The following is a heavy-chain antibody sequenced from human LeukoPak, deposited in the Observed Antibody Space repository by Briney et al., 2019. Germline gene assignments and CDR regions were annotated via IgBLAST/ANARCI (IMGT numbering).Heavy chain of an antibody. D-gene: IGHD4/OR15-4a*01. CDR3: ARDLGRVANDYYFDS. CDR2: IYNGGSP. CDR1: GASISSHY. V-gene: IGHV4-59*11. Sequence: PSETLSLTCTLSGASISSHYWSWIRQPPGKELEWIGYIYNGGSPKYSPSLRSRVTISVVTSKNQFSLKLNSVTAADTAVYHCARDLGRVANDYYFDSWGQGTLVTVSS. J-gene: IGHJ4*02.